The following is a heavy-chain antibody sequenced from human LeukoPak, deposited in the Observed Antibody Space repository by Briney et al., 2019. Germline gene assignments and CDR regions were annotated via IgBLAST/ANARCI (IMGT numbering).Heavy chain of an antibody. CDR1: DYSTSSGYY. CDR2: VYHSGSV. Sequence: SETLSLTCKVSDYSTSSGYYWGWIRQPPGKGLEWIGNVYHSGSVGYNPSLKSRVTISVETSKNQFSLRLTSVTAADTAVYYCARQLYDTIDYWGQGTLVTVSS. J-gene: IGHJ4*02. D-gene: IGHD2-15*01. V-gene: IGHV4-38-2*02. CDR3: ARQLYDTIDY.